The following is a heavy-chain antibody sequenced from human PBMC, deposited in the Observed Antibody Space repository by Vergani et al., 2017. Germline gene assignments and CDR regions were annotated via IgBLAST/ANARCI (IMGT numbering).Heavy chain of an antibody. V-gene: IGHV1-46*02. CDR2: LDPRGGPP. Sequence: QVQLVQSGAAVKKPGASVKLSCKSSGYLFNSYYIHWVRQAPGQGLEWMGLLDPRGGPPTYAEKFEGRVTLTSDTSTSTFYMELRSLRSDDPAVYYCVGPGDDYRIMITYFLDYWGEGSLVSVSS. J-gene: IGHJ4*02. CDR1: GYLFNSYY. D-gene: IGHD3-16*01. CDR3: VGPGDDYRIMITYFLDY.